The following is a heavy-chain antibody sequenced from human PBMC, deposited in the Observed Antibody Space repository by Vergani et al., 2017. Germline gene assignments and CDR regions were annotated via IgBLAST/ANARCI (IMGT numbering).Heavy chain of an antibody. CDR1: GGSFSGYY. D-gene: IGHD6-13*01. V-gene: IGHV4-34*01. CDR2: INHSGST. Sequence: QVQLQQWGAGLLKPSETLSLTCAVYGGSFSGYYWSWIRQPPGKGLEWIGEINHSGSTNYNPSLKSRVTISVDTSKKQFSLKLSSVTAADTAVYYCARGKLVHQYSSSWKPIDYWGQGTLVTVSS. CDR3: ARGKLVHQYSSSWKPIDY. J-gene: IGHJ4*02.